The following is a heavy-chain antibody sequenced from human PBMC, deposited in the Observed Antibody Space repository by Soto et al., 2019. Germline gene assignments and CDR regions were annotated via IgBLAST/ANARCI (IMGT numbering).Heavy chain of an antibody. J-gene: IGHJ4*02. CDR1: GFDFTDHY. CDR3: ARGITMVRGGRYAFDY. CDR2: ISPDGGST. Sequence: ASVKVSCKASGFDFTDHYIHWVRQAPGQGLEWMGIISPDGGSTNYAQKFQGRVTITADKSTSTAYMELSSLRSEDTAVYYCARGITMVRGGRYAFDYWGQGTLVTVSS. V-gene: IGHV1-46*01. D-gene: IGHD3-10*01.